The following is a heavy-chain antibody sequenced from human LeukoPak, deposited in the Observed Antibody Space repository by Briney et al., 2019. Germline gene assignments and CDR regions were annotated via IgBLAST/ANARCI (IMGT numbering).Heavy chain of an antibody. CDR1: GFTFSSYA. D-gene: IGHD5/OR15-5a*01. CDR2: ISGSDVST. J-gene: IGHJ4*02. Sequence: GGSLRLSFAASGFTFSSYAMHWVRQAPGKGLEWVSAISGSDVSTYYADSVKGRFTISRDNSKNTLYLQMNSLRAEDTAVYYCAKGNLRGPPPNIDYWGQGTLVTVSS. V-gene: IGHV3-23*01. CDR3: AKGNLRGPPPNIDY.